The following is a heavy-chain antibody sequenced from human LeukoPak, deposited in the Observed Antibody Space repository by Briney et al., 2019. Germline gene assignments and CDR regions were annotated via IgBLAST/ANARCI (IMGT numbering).Heavy chain of an antibody. Sequence: SETLSLTCTVSGGSISSYYWSWIRQPPGKGLEWIGYIYYSGSTNYNPSLKSRVTMSVDTSKNQFSLKLSSVTAADTAVYYCARDFGSSSNWFDPWGQGTLVTVSS. CDR3: ARDFGSSSNWFDP. CDR2: IYYSGST. V-gene: IGHV4-59*01. D-gene: IGHD6-13*01. J-gene: IGHJ5*02. CDR1: GGSISSYY.